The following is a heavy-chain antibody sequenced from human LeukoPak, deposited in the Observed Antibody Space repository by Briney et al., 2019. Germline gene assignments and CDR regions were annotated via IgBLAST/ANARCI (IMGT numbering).Heavy chain of an antibody. D-gene: IGHD2-15*01. J-gene: IGHJ4*02. CDR2: INYSGGN. Sequence: SETLSLTCAVYGGSFSQYYWSWMRQPPGKGLEWIGEINYSGGNNYNPSLKSRLTISVDTSKNQFSLKLSSVTAADTAVYYCAKVKGWWPPTSADYWGQGTLVTVSS. V-gene: IGHV4-34*01. CDR3: AKVKGWWPPTSADY. CDR1: GGSFSQYY.